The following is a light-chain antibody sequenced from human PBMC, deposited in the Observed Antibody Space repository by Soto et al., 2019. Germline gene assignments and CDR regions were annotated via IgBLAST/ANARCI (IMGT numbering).Light chain of an antibody. CDR3: QQYFDTPPT. V-gene: IGKV4-1*01. CDR1: LSGLYNSNNKNY. CDR2: WAS. Sequence: DIVMTQSPDSLAVSLGERATINCKSSLSGLYNSNNKNYLAWYQQKPGQPPKLLSNWASTRESGVPDRFSGSGSRRDVTLTISSLQAEDVAVYHCQQYFDTPPTFGQGTKVEIK. J-gene: IGKJ1*01.